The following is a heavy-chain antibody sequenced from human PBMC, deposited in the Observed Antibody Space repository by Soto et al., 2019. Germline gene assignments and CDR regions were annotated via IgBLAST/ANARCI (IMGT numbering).Heavy chain of an antibody. D-gene: IGHD3-9*01. Sequence: SETLSLTCTVSGGSISSYYWSWIRQPPGKGLEWIGYIYYSGSTNYNPSLKSRVTISVDTSKNQFSLKLSSVTAADTAVYYCARDGSRRPYYDILTGNNWFDPWGQGTLVTVSS. CDR3: ARDGSRRPYYDILTGNNWFDP. V-gene: IGHV4-59*01. J-gene: IGHJ5*02. CDR1: GGSISSYY. CDR2: IYYSGST.